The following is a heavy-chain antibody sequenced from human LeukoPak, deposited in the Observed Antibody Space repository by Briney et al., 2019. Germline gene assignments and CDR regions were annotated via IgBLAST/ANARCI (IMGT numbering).Heavy chain of an antibody. J-gene: IGHJ4*02. CDR3: AKSVPPANIAAAGSRPDY. CDR2: ISSGSSYI. CDR1: GFTFSSYS. Sequence: GGSLRLSCAASGFTFSSYSMNWVRQAPGKGLEWVSSISSGSSYIYYADSVKGRFTISRDNAKNSLYLQMNSLRAEDTAVYYCAKSVPPANIAAAGSRPDYWGQGTLVTVSS. V-gene: IGHV3-21*01. D-gene: IGHD6-13*01.